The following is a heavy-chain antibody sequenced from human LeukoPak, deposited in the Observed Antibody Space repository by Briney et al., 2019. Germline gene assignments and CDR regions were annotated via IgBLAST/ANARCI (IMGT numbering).Heavy chain of an antibody. Sequence: HSGGSLRLSCAASGLTFSSFSMNWVRQAPGKGLEWVSTVSGSGASTYYADSVKGRFTISRDNSKNTLYLQMNSLRAEDTAVYYCAKDLLVPRGDFDYWGQGTLVTVSS. D-gene: IGHD3-10*01. CDR3: AKDLLVPRGDFDY. V-gene: IGHV3-23*01. CDR2: VSGSGAST. J-gene: IGHJ4*02. CDR1: GLTFSSFS.